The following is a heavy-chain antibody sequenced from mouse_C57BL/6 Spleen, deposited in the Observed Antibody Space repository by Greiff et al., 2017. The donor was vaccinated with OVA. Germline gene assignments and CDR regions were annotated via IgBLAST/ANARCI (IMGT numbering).Heavy chain of an antibody. Sequence: QVQLQQSGPELVKPGASVKISCKASGYAFSSSWMNWVKQRPGKGLEWIGRIYPGDGDTNYNGKFKGKATLTADKSSSTAYMQLSSLTSEDSAVYFCARGEDGYYLDYWGQGTTLTVSS. CDR3: ARGEDGYYLDY. D-gene: IGHD2-3*01. CDR2: IYPGDGDT. V-gene: IGHV1-82*01. CDR1: GYAFSSSW. J-gene: IGHJ2*01.